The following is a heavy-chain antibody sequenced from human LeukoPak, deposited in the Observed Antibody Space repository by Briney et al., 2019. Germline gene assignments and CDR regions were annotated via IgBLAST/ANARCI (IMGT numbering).Heavy chain of an antibody. CDR1: GGSISSYY. V-gene: IGHV4-59*12. Sequence: SETLSLTCTVSGGSISSYYWSWIRQPPGKGLEWVGYIYYSGSTNYNPSLKSRVTISVDTSKNQFSLKLSSVTAADTAVYYCSRLPDPWGQGTLVTVSS. CDR2: IYYSGST. CDR3: SRLPDP. J-gene: IGHJ5*02.